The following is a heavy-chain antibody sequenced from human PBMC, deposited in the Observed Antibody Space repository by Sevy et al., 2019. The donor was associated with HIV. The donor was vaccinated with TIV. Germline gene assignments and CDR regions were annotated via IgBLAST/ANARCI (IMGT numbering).Heavy chain of an antibody. Sequence: GGSLRLSCAASGFTFSSYAMHWVRQAPGKGLEWVAVISYDGSNKYYADSVKGRFTISRDNSKNTLYLQMNSLRAEDTAVYYCARVTRYCSSTSCYHCYYYGMDVWGQGTTVTVSS. CDR3: ARVTRYCSSTSCYHCYYYGMDV. CDR2: ISYDGSNK. CDR1: GFTFSSYA. J-gene: IGHJ6*02. V-gene: IGHV3-30-3*01. D-gene: IGHD2-2*01.